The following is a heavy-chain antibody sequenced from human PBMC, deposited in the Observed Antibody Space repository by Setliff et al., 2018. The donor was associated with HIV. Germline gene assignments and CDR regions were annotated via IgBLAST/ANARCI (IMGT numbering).Heavy chain of an antibody. D-gene: IGHD4-17*01. CDR1: GYMFSGFH. CDR2: IRYDGSNK. V-gene: IGHV3-30*02. Sequence: SCKASGYMFSGFHMHWVRQAPGKGLEWVAFIRYDGSNKYYADSVKGRFTISRDNSKNTLYLQMNSLRAEDTAVYYCAKEGGYYGDYVVDYWGQGTLVTVSS. CDR3: AKEGGYYGDYVVDY. J-gene: IGHJ4*02.